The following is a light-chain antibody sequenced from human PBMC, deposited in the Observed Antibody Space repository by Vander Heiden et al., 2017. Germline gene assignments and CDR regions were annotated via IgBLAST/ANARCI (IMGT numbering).Light chain of an antibody. CDR3: QQYNNWPPWT. J-gene: IGKJ1*01. CDR1: QSVSTN. Sequence: EIVMTQSPATLSVSPGERATLSCRASQSVSTNLAWYQQKPGQGPRLLIFAASTRAPGVPDRISGRGCGTEFALTISSLHSEDFAVYFCQQYNNWPPWTFGQGTKVEIK. V-gene: IGKV3-15*01. CDR2: AAS.